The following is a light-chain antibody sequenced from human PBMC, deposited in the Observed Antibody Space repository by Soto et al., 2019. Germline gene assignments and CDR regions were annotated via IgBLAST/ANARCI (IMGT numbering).Light chain of an antibody. Sequence: EIVMTQSPATLSASPGERATLSCRAGQSISNNLAWYQQKPGQAPRLLIYGASTRATGIPARFTGSGSGTEFTLTISSLQSEDFAVYYGQQYSNWPRTFGQGTNVEIK. V-gene: IGKV3-15*01. J-gene: IGKJ1*01. CDR3: QQYSNWPRT. CDR1: QSISNN. CDR2: GAS.